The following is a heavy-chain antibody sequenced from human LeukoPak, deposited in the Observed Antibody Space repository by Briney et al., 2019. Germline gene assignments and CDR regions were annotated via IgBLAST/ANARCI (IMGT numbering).Heavy chain of an antibody. CDR1: GFTFSSYA. J-gene: IGHJ4*02. CDR2: ISGSGGST. V-gene: IGHV3-23*01. CDR3: AKGGRGSSSWFDY. Sequence: GGSLRLSCAASGFTFSSYAMSWVRQAPGKGLEWVSVISGSGGSTYYADSVKSRFTISRDNSKNTLYLQMNSLRAEDTAVYYCAKGGRGSSSWFDYWGQGTLVTVSS. D-gene: IGHD6-13*01.